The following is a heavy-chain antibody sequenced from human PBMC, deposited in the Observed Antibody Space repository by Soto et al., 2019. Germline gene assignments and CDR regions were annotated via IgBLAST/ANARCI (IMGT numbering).Heavy chain of an antibody. Sequence: GGSLRLSCAASGFTFSSYAMSWVRQAPGKGLEWVSAISGSGGSTYYADSVKGRFTISRDNSKNTLYLQMNSLRAEDTAVYYCAGVVAARGRYYYYYMDVWGKGTTVTVSS. CDR1: GFTFSSYA. J-gene: IGHJ6*03. D-gene: IGHD2-15*01. CDR2: ISGSGGST. V-gene: IGHV3-23*01. CDR3: AGVVAARGRYYYYYMDV.